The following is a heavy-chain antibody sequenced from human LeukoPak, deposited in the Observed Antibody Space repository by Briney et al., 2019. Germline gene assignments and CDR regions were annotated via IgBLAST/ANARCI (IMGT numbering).Heavy chain of an antibody. V-gene: IGHV3-23*01. J-gene: IGHJ3*01. CDR2: ITGSGEGR. CDR3: AKDPNGDYLGAFDF. Sequence: GGSLRLSCRGSGFAFGNYGMTWVRQAPGKGLEWVSAITGSGEGRRYTDAVTGRFTISRDNSRNTLFLQMDSLRADDTAVYYCAKDPNGDYLGAFDFWGPGTLVTVSS. D-gene: IGHD4-17*01. CDR1: GFAFGNYG.